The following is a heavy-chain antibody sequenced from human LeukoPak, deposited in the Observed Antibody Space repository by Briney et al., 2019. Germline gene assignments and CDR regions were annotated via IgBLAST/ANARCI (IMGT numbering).Heavy chain of an antibody. CDR2: IIPIFGTA. CDR3: ARDSNSGEDY. CDR1: GGTFSSYA. J-gene: IGHJ4*02. Sequence: ASVKVSCKASGGTFSSYAISWVRQAPGQGLEWMGGIIPIFGTANYAQKFQGSVTITADKSTSTAYTELSSLRSEDTAVYYCARDSNSGEDYWGQGTLVTVSS. V-gene: IGHV1-69*06. D-gene: IGHD3-10*01.